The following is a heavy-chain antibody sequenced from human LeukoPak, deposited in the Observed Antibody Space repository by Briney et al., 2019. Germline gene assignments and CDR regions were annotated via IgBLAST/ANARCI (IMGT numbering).Heavy chain of an antibody. CDR1: GYTFTGYY. V-gene: IGHV1-2*04. CDR2: INPNSGGT. J-gene: IGHJ5*02. Sequence: GASVKVSCMASGYTFTGYYMHWVRQAPGQGLEWMGWINPNSGGTNYAQKFQGWVTMTRDTSISTAYMELSRLRSEDTAVYYCARYVVVPAANQGGNWFDPWGQGTLVTVSS. D-gene: IGHD2-2*01. CDR3: ARYVVVPAANQGGNWFDP.